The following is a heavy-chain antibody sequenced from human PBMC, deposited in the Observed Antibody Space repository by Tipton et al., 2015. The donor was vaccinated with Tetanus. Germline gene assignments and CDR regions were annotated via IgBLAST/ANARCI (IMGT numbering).Heavy chain of an antibody. CDR2: ISDRGST. CDR1: GGSMNSYY. D-gene: IGHD1-26*01. J-gene: IGHJ4*02. V-gene: IGHV4-59*01. CDR3: ARGLPREPFYFDY. Sequence: GLVKPSETLSLICTVSGGSMNSYYWSWIRQPPGKGLEWIGYISDRGSTDYNPSLKSRVTMSLDTSKKQFSLKLSSMTAADTAVYYCARGLPREPFYFDYWGQGKQVTVSS.